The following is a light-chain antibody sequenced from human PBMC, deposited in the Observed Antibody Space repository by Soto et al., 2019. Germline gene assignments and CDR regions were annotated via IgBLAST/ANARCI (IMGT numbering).Light chain of an antibody. CDR1: QGISNH. Sequence: IQLTQSPSSLSASLGDRVTITCRASQGISNHLGWYQQKPGKAPELLIYAASTLQTGVPSRFSGGGSGTDFTLTITSLQPEDFATYYCHQVNVYPSTFGGGTKVDI. V-gene: IGKV1-9*01. J-gene: IGKJ4*01. CDR2: AAS. CDR3: HQVNVYPST.